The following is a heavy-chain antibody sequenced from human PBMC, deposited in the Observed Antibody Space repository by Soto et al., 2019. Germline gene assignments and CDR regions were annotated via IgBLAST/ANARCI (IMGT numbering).Heavy chain of an antibody. V-gene: IGHV1-69*02. CDR1: GGTFRNYP. D-gene: IGHD3-3*01. CDR2: IFPLTDIP. CDR3: ARGSFFVFSYFES. J-gene: IGHJ4*02. Sequence: QVQLVQSGTEVKKPGSSVKVSCKASGGTFRNYPINWVRQAPGQGLEWMGSIFPLTDIPDYAQNFQARLTIIADKSTSTAYMELSSLTSDDTAMYFCARGSFFVFSYFESWGQGALVTVSS.